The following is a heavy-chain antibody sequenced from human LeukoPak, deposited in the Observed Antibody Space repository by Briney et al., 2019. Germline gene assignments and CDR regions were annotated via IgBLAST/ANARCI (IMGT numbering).Heavy chain of an antibody. V-gene: IGHV5-51*01. Sequence: GESLRISCKGSGYSFTSYWISWVRQMPGKGLEWMGIIYPGDSDTRYSPSFQGQVTISADKSISTAYLQWSSLKASDTAMYYCARRHCSSTSCYAGFDYWGQGTLVTVSS. CDR2: IYPGDSDT. J-gene: IGHJ4*02. CDR1: GYSFTSYW. CDR3: ARRHCSSTSCYAGFDY. D-gene: IGHD2-2*01.